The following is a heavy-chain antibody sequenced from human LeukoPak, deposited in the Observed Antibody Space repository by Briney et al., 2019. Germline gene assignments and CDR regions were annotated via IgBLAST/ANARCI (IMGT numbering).Heavy chain of an antibody. V-gene: IGHV3-21*01. J-gene: IGHJ4*02. CDR1: GFTFSSYS. Sequence: PGGSLRLSCAASGFTFSSYSMNWVRQAPGKGLEWVSSISSSSSYIYYADSVKGRFTISGDNAKNSLYLQMNSLRAEDTAVYYCARVEIAAPAHDYWGQGTLVTVSS. D-gene: IGHD6-6*01. CDR2: ISSSSSYI. CDR3: ARVEIAAPAHDY.